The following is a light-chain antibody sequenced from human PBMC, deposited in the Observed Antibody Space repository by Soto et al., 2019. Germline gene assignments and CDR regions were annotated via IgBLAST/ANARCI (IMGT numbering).Light chain of an antibody. J-gene: IGKJ5*01. CDR2: AAS. CDR1: QSISSY. CDR3: QQRSSWIT. Sequence: DTQMTQTPSSLSASVGDRVTITFRASQSISSYLNWYQQKPGKAPKLLIYAASSLQSGVPSRFSGSGSGTDFTLTISSLEPEDFAVYYCQQRSSWITFGQGTRLEI. V-gene: IGKV1-39*01.